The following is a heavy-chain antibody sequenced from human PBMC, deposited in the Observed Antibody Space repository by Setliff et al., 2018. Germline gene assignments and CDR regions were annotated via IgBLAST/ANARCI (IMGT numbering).Heavy chain of an antibody. J-gene: IGHJ3*02. CDR1: GYTLTGHY. D-gene: IGHD3-22*01. Sequence: ASVKVSCKASGYTLTGHYIHWVRQAPGQGLEWMGWINPRTGVTNYAQKFKGRVTMTRDTSITTVYMDLSSLKSDDTAVYYCARDLDYQYYYDSSGRDAFDIWGQGTMVTVSS. CDR2: INPRTGVT. V-gene: IGHV1-2*02. CDR3: ARDLDYQYYYDSSGRDAFDI.